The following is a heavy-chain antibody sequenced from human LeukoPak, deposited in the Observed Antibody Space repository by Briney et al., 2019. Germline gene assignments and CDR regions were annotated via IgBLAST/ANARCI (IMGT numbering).Heavy chain of an antibody. Sequence: PGGSLRLSCAASGFTFSESWMTWVRQVPGQGLEWVAHINHEGDGIQYVDSVKGRFTISRDNANGSVYLQMNSLRAEDTAVYYCAKDAVWYSSSPGDFDYWGQGTLVTVSS. CDR2: INHEGDGI. D-gene: IGHD6-6*01. CDR3: AKDAVWYSSSPGDFDY. J-gene: IGHJ4*02. CDR1: GFTFSESW. V-gene: IGHV3-7*03.